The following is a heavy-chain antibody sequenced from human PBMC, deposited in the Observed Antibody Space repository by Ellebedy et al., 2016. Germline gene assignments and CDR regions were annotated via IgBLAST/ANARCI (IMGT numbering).Heavy chain of an antibody. J-gene: IGHJ4*02. Sequence: GGSLRLSXAASGFTFSSYAMHWVRQAPGKGLEWVAVISYDGSNKYYADSVKGRFTISRDNAKNSLYLQMNSLRAEDTALYYCARAGYPGAFDYWGQGTLVTVSS. CDR1: GFTFSSYA. CDR3: ARAGYPGAFDY. D-gene: IGHD5-12*01. V-gene: IGHV3-30-3*01. CDR2: ISYDGSNK.